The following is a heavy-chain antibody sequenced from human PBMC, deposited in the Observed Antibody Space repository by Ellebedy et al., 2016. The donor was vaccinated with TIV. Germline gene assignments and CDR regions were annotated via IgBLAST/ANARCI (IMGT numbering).Heavy chain of an antibody. J-gene: IGHJ2*01. V-gene: IGHV2-70*11. CDR2: IDWDDDK. D-gene: IGHD6-13*01. CDR3: ARTSCIAAAGTEYFDL. Sequence: SGPTLVKPTQTLTLTCTFSGFSLSTSGMCVSWIRQPPGKALEWLARIDWDDDKYYNTSLITRLTISKDTSKNQVVLTMTNMDPVDTATYYCARTSCIAAAGTEYFDLWGRGTLVTVSS. CDR1: GFSLSTSGMC.